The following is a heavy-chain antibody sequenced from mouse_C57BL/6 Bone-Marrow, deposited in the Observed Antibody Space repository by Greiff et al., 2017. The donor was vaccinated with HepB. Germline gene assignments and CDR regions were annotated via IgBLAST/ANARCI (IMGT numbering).Heavy chain of an antibody. CDR1: GYTFTSYW. J-gene: IGHJ2*01. D-gene: IGHD1-1*01. Sequence: QVQLQQPGAELVKPGASVKLSCKASGYTFTSYWMHWVKQRPGQGLEWIGMIHPNSGSTNYNEKFKSKATLTVDKSSSTAYMQLSSLTSEDSAVYYCARWGYGSSAFDYWGQGTTLTVSS. CDR3: ARWGYGSSAFDY. V-gene: IGHV1-64*01. CDR2: IHPNSGST.